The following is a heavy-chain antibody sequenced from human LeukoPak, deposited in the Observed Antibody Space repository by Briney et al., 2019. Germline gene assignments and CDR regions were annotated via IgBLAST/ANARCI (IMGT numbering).Heavy chain of an antibody. J-gene: IGHJ4*02. Sequence: GGSLRLSCAASGFTFSTYSMNWVRQAPGKGLEWVSYIDTGTSTIYYADSVKGRFTISRDNSKNTLYLQMNSLRAEDTAVYYCARVTYGSGTYGAFDYWGQGTLVTVSS. CDR2: IDTGTSTI. CDR1: GFTFSTYS. CDR3: ARVTYGSGTYGAFDY. D-gene: IGHD3-10*01. V-gene: IGHV3-48*01.